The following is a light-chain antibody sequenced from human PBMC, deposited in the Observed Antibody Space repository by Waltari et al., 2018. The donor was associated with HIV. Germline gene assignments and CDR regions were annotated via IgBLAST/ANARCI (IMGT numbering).Light chain of an antibody. V-gene: IGLV2-8*01. J-gene: IGLJ3*02. CDR1: SSDVGDYNS. CDR2: EVN. Sequence: QSALTQPPSASGSPGPSVTISCPGISSDVGDYNSVSWYQQHPGKAPQLMIYEVNKRPSGVPDRFSGSKSGNTASLTVSGLQAEDEADYYCSSYVGSNRVFGGGTKLTVL. CDR3: SSYVGSNRV.